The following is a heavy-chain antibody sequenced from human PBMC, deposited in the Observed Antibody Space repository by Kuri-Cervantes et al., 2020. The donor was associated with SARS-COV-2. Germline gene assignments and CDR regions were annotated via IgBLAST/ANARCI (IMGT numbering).Heavy chain of an antibody. CDR2: ISGSGGST. V-gene: IGHV3-23*01. D-gene: IGHD1-26*01. Sequence: ETLSLTCAASGFTFSSYAMSWVRQAPGKGLEWVSAISGSGGSTYYADSVKGRFTISRDNSKNTVFLQMNSLRAENTALYYCVREKFNGNWEGMDVWGQGTTVTVSS. CDR3: VREKFNGNWEGMDV. J-gene: IGHJ6*02. CDR1: GFTFSSYA.